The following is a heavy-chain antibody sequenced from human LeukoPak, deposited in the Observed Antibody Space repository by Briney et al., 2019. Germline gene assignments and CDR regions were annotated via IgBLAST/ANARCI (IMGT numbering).Heavy chain of an antibody. V-gene: IGHV3-23*01. CDR2: ISGSGGST. CDR3: AKVSLGTAMTS. J-gene: IGHJ5*02. CDR1: GFTFSTYA. D-gene: IGHD5-18*01. Sequence: GGSLRLSCAASGFTFSTYAMSWVRQAPGKGLDWLSAISGSGGSTYYADSVKGRFTISRDNSKNTLYLQLDSLRAEDTAVYYCAKVSLGTAMTSWGQGPLVTVS.